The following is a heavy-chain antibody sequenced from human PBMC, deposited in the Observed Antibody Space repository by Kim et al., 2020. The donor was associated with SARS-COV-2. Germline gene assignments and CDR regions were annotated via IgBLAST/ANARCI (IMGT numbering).Heavy chain of an antibody. J-gene: IGHJ5*02. CDR3: SRTVYYYSSGYQYGVDP. CDR1: GGSISTNNYY. CDR2: IYYSGST. Sequence: SETLSLTCSVSGGSISTNNYYWDWIRQPPGKGLEWIASIYYSGSTYYNPSLKSRVTISVDTSKNHFSLNLGSVTAADTAVYYCSRTVYYYSSGYQYGVDP. D-gene: IGHD3-22*01. V-gene: IGHV4-39*02.